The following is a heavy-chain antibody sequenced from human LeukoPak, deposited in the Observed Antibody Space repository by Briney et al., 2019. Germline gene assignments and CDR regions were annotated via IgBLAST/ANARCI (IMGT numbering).Heavy chain of an antibody. V-gene: IGHV3-66*04. J-gene: IGHJ3*02. CDR1: GCTVSSNY. D-gene: IGHD3-10*01. CDR3: ARQGSTDAFDI. CDR2: IYSGGST. Sequence: GGSLRLSCAASGCTVSSNYMSWVRQAPGKGLEWVSVIYSGGSTYYADSVKGRFTISRDNSKNTLYLQMNSLRAEDTAVYYCARQGSTDAFDIWGQGTMVTLSS.